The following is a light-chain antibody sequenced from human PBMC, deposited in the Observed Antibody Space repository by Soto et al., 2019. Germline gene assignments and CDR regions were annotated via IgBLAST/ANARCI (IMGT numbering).Light chain of an antibody. CDR1: QSISSW. J-gene: IGKJ3*01. Sequence: DIQMTQSPSTLSASVGDRVTITCRASQSISSWLAWYQQKAGKAPKLLIYKASTLESGVPSRFSGSGSGTEFTLTISSLQPEDFATYYCQQSYSTLTFGPGTKVDIK. CDR2: KAS. CDR3: QQSYSTLT. V-gene: IGKV1-5*03.